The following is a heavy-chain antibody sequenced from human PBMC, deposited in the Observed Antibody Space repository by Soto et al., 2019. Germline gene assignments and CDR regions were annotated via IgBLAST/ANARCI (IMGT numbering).Heavy chain of an antibody. CDR3: ARHSSSYYYMDV. D-gene: IGHD6-6*01. CDR1: GGSISSSNYY. Sequence: SETLSLTCTVSGGSISSSNYYWGWILQPPGKGLEWIGSVYYSGNTYYNPSLKSRVTMSVDTSKNQFSLKLSSVTAADTAFYSCARHSSSYYYMDVWGKGTTVTVSS. J-gene: IGHJ6*03. V-gene: IGHV4-39*01. CDR2: VYYSGNT.